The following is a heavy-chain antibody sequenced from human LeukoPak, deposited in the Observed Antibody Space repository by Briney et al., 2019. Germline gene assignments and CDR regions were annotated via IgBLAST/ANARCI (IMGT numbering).Heavy chain of an antibody. CDR2: ISGSGDTT. J-gene: IGHJ6*03. Sequence: SGGSLRLYCAASEPTFNNYAMTWVRQTPGKGLEWVSTISGSGDTTYYADSVTGRFTISRDNSKSTVFLQMNSLRANDTAVYYCARALRAAHRPVYTYYYMDVWGKGTPVTVSS. CDR1: EPTFNNYA. D-gene: IGHD5/OR15-5a*01. V-gene: IGHV3-23*01. CDR3: ARALRAAHRPVYTYYYMDV.